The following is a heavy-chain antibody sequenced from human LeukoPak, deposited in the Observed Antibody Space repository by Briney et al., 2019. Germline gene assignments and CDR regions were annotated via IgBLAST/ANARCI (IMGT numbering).Heavy chain of an antibody. CDR3: ARVFRRDGYFDH. V-gene: IGHV4-59*01. J-gene: IGHJ4*02. D-gene: IGHD5-24*01. CDR1: GYSITTCY. CDR2: IFYSGNT. Sequence: SETLSLTCTVSGYSITTCYWSWIRQPPGKGLEWIGYIFYSGNTDYNPSLKSRVTISVDTSKNQFSLRLDSVTAADTAVYYCARVFRRDGYFDHWGQGTLVTVSS.